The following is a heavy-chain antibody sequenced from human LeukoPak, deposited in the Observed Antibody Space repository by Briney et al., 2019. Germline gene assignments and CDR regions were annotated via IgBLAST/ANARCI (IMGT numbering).Heavy chain of an antibody. V-gene: IGHV4-4*02. Sequence: GSLRLSCAASGFTFSSYAMGWVRQPPGKGREWIGEIYHSGSTNYNPSLKSRVTISVDKSKNQFSLKLSSGTAADTAVYYCAHSSSRSPYFDYWGQGTLVTVSS. J-gene: IGHJ4*02. D-gene: IGHD6-13*01. CDR3: AHSSSRSPYFDY. CDR2: IYHSGST. CDR1: GFTFSSYAM.